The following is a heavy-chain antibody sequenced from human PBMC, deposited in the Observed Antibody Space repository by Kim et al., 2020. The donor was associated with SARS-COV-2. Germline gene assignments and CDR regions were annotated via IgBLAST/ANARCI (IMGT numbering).Heavy chain of an antibody. CDR3: ARERTRITILGVVPRYGMDV. J-gene: IGHJ6*02. V-gene: IGHV3-11*01. CDR1: GFTFSDYY. CDR2: ISSSGSTI. D-gene: IGHD3-3*01. Sequence: GGSLRLSCAASGFTFSDYYMSWIRQAPGKGLEWVSYISSSGSTIYYADSVKGRFTISRDNAKNSLYLQMNSLRAEDTAVYYCARERTRITILGVVPRYGMDVWGHGTTVTVSS.